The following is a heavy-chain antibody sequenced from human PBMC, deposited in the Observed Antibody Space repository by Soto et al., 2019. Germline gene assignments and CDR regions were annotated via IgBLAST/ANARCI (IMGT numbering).Heavy chain of an antibody. V-gene: IGHV1-69*01. D-gene: IGHD2-15*01. CDR2: IIPIFTRT. CDR1: GGTFSTSS. Sequence: QLQLVQSGPEVNEPGSSVKVFCKASGGTFSTSSFVWVRQGPGQGLEWMGGIIPIFTRTNFAQKFQGRVTFRADESTRTTSMELRSRTSVDTAISYCARDVVRSTAGDSWGQGTLVTVSS. J-gene: IGHJ4*02. CDR3: ARDVVRSTAGDS.